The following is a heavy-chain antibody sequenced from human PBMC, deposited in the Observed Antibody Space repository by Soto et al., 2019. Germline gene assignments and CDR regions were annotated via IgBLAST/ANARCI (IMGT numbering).Heavy chain of an antibody. CDR3: ARGSNDAFDI. CDR2: IKQDGSEK. V-gene: IGHV3-7*01. J-gene: IGHJ3*02. Sequence: EVPLVESGGGLVQPGGSLRLSCAASGFTFSGYWMSWVRQAPGKGLEWVANIKQDGSEKYYVDSVKGRFSISRDNAKNSLYLQMNSLRAEDTTVYYCARGSNDAFDIWGQGTMVTVSS. CDR1: GFTFSGYW.